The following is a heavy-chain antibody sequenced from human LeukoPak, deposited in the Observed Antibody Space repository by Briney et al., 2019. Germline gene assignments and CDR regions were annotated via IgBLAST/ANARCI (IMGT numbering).Heavy chain of an antibody. J-gene: IGHJ4*02. Sequence: ASVKVSCKASGYTFTGYYMHWVRQAPGQGLEWMGWINPNSGGTNYAQKFQGRVTMTRDTSISTAYMELSRLRSDDTAVYYCARYLPDYGSGSYYFNYRGQGTLVTVSS. V-gene: IGHV1-2*02. D-gene: IGHD3-10*01. CDR3: ARYLPDYGSGSYYFNY. CDR1: GYTFTGYY. CDR2: INPNSGGT.